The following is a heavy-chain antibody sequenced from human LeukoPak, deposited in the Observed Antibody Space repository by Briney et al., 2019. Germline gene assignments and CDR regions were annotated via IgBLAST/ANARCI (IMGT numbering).Heavy chain of an antibody. Sequence: PGGSLRLSCVAFGFTFSDYHMSWIRQAPGKGLEWVSYISKSGSDTNFADSVRGRFTISRDNAKNSMYLQMNSLRGEDTAVYYCARVGATGTADYWGQGTLVTVS. D-gene: IGHD1-1*01. J-gene: IGHJ4*02. CDR3: ARVGATGTADY. CDR1: GFTFSDYH. V-gene: IGHV3-11*06. CDR2: ISKSGSDT.